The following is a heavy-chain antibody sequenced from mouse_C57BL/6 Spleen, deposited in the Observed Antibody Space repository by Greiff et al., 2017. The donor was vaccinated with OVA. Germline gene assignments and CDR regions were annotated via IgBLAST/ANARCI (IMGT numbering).Heavy chain of an antibody. Sequence: QVQLQQPGAELVRPGSSVKLSCKASGYTFTSYWMDWVKQRPGQGLEWIGNIYPSDSETHYNQKFKDKATLTVDKSSSTAYMQLSSLTSEDSAVDYCARRSFGSSSFAYWGQGTLVTVSA. CDR2: IYPSDSET. D-gene: IGHD1-1*01. V-gene: IGHV1-61*01. J-gene: IGHJ3*01. CDR1: GYTFTSYW. CDR3: ARRSFGSSSFAY.